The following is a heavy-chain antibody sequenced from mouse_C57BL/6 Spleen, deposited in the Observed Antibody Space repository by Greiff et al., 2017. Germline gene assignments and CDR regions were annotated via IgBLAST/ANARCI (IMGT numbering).Heavy chain of an antibody. D-gene: IGHD1-1*01. J-gene: IGHJ2*01. V-gene: IGHV1-50*01. CDR3: ARPTNYDYFDY. CDR1: GYTFTSYW. Sequence: QVQLQQPGAELVKPGASVKLSCKASGYTFTSYWMQWVKQRPGQGLEWIGEIDPSDSYTNYNQKFKGKATLTVDTSSSTAYMQLSSLTSEDSAVYYCARPTNYDYFDYWGQGTTLTVSS. CDR2: IDPSDSYT.